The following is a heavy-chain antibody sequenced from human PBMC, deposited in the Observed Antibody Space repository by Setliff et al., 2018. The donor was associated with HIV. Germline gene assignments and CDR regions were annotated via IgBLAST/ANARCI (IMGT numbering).Heavy chain of an antibody. V-gene: IGHV1-69*10. CDR2: IIPILGIA. J-gene: IGHJ4*02. D-gene: IGHD2-15*01. CDR1: GGTFSSYA. Sequence: VASVKVSCKASGGTFSSYAISWVRQAPGQGLEWMGGIIPILGIANYAQKFQGRVTITADESTSTAYMELSSLRSEDTAVYYCARDPGGVSVVVVAATNYLDYWGQGTLVTVSS. CDR3: ARDPGGVSVVVVAATNYLDY.